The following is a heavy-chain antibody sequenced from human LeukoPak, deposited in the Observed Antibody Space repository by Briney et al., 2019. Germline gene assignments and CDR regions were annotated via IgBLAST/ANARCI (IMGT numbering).Heavy chain of an antibody. CDR1: GFTFSSYG. D-gene: IGHD5-12*01. V-gene: IGHV3-33*06. CDR2: IWYDGSNK. Sequence: GGSLRLSCAASGFTFSSYGMHWVRQAPGKGLEWVAVIWYDGSNKYYADSVKGRFTISRDNSKNTLYLQMNSLRAEDTAIYYCAKAGVKGYSGYDPLNFDYWGQGTLVTVSS. J-gene: IGHJ4*02. CDR3: AKAGVKGYSGYDPLNFDY.